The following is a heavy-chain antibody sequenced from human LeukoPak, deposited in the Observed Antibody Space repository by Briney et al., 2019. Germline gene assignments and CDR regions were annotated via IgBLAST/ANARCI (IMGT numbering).Heavy chain of an antibody. CDR2: IYYSGST. CDR3: AGSPGYDSLHYYYMDV. D-gene: IGHD3-3*01. CDR1: GVSISSYY. Sequence: PSETLSLTCTVSGVSISSYYWSWIRQPPGKGLEWIGYIYYSGSTNYNPSLKSRVTISVDTSKNQFSLKLSSVTAADTVVYHCAGSPGYDSLHYYYMDVWGKGTTVTVSS. J-gene: IGHJ6*03. V-gene: IGHV4-59*01.